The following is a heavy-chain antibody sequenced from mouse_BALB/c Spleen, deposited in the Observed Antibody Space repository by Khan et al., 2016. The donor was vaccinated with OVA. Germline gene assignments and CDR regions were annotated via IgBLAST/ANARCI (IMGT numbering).Heavy chain of an antibody. CDR3: LRSLYCYGSAYEGFAY. J-gene: IGHJ3*01. V-gene: IGHV1S136*01. Sequence: VQLKESGPELVKPGASVKMSCKASGYTFTSYVMHWVKQKPGQGLEWIGYISPNSDGSKYNEKFRGKATLTSDKSSSTAYMELSSLTSEDSAVYDGLRSLYCYGSAYEGFAYWGQGTLVTVSA. CDR2: ISPNSDGS. CDR1: GYTFTSYV. D-gene: IGHD1-1*01.